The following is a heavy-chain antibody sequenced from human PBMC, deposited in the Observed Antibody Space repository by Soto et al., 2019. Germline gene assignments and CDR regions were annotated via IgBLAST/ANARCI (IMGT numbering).Heavy chain of an antibody. V-gene: IGHV3-48*03. D-gene: IGHD3-10*01. CDR3: ARGFEGSYYASDY. Sequence: EVQLVESGGGLVQPGGSLRLSCAASGFTFSSYEMNWVRQAPGKGLEWVSYISSSGSTIYYADSVKGRFTISRDNAKNSLYLQMNSLRAEDTAVYYCARGFEGSYYASDYCGQGTLVTVSS. CDR2: ISSSGSTI. J-gene: IGHJ4*02. CDR1: GFTFSSYE.